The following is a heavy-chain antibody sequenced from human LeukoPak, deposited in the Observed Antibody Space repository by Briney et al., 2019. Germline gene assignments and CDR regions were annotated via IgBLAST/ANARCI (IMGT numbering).Heavy chain of an antibody. CDR1: GFTFDDYS. Sequence: GGSLRLSCAASGFTFDDYSMRWIRQAPGKGLEWVSGISWNSGSIGYADSVKGRFTISRDNAKNSLYLQMNSLRADDTALYYCAKDGAAAGTDDAFDIWGQATMVTVSS. CDR3: AKDGAAAGTDDAFDI. V-gene: IGHV3-9*01. D-gene: IGHD6-13*01. J-gene: IGHJ3*02. CDR2: ISWNSGSI.